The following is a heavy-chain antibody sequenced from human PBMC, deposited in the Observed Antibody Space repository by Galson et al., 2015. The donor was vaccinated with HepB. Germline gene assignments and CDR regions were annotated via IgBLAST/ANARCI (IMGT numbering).Heavy chain of an antibody. Sequence: SETLSLTCNVSGYSLSSGYYWGWIRQPPGRGLEWIGSIYHTGNTYYNPSLKSRLTVSVDTSKNQFSLKLSSVTAADTAVYYCARDPGYGDYEGWYGMDVWGQGTTVTVSS. CDR1: GYSLSSGYY. CDR3: ARDPGYGDYEGWYGMDV. D-gene: IGHD4-17*01. J-gene: IGHJ6*02. V-gene: IGHV4-38-2*02. CDR2: IYHTGNT.